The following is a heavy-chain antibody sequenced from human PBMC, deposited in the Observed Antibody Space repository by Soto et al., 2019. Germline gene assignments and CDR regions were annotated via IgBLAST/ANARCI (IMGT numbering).Heavy chain of an antibody. CDR1: GFTFSSYG. CDR3: AKSGIAVAVIPYY. Sequence: GGSLRLSCAASGFTFSSYGMHWVRQAPGKGLEWVAVISYYGSNKYYADSVKGRFTISRDNSKNTLYLQMNSLRAEDTAVYYCAKSGIAVAVIPYYWGQVNLVTVSS. J-gene: IGHJ4*02. CDR2: ISYYGSNK. V-gene: IGHV3-30*18. D-gene: IGHD6-19*01.